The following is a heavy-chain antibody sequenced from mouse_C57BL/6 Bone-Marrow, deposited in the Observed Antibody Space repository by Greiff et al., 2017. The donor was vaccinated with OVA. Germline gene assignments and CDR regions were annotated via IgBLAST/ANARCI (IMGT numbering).Heavy chain of an antibody. Sequence: VQLKESGGGLVQPGGSLKLSCAASGFTFSDYYMYWVRQTPEKRLEWVAYLSNGGGSTYYPDTVKGRFTISRDNAKNTLYLQMSRLKSEDTAMYYCARHEYRADYFDYWGQGTTLTVSS. CDR2: LSNGGGST. CDR3: ARHEYRADYFDY. J-gene: IGHJ2*01. V-gene: IGHV5-12*01. CDR1: GFTFSDYY. D-gene: IGHD5-2*01.